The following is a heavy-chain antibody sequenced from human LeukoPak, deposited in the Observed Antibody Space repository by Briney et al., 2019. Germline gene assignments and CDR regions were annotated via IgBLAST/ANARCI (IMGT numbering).Heavy chain of an antibody. Sequence: GGSLRLSCAASGFSLSSFGMTWVRQAPGKGLEWVSTLSDGGGGAYYADSVRGRSTISRDNSRNTLYLQMNSLRAEDAAVYYCARAPVTSCRGAFCYPFDYWGPGILVTVPS. CDR3: ARAPVTSCRGAFCYPFDY. CDR2: LSDGGGGA. V-gene: IGHV3-23*01. D-gene: IGHD2-15*01. CDR1: GFSLSSFG. J-gene: IGHJ4*02.